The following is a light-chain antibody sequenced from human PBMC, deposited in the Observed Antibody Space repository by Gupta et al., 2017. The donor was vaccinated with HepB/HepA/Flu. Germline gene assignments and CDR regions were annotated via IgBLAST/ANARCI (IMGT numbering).Light chain of an antibody. CDR1: QDIRKF. CDR3: RQDSNLPYT. Sequence: DIDLTQSPSSLSASIGDRVSITCQSSQDIRKFLNWFQHTPGRAPQLLLYGVSNLQEGVPSRFSGSGSGTHFTLTIDSLQPEDIGTYYCRQDSNLPYTFGPGTVLEI. V-gene: IGKV1-33*01. CDR2: GVS. J-gene: IGKJ2*01.